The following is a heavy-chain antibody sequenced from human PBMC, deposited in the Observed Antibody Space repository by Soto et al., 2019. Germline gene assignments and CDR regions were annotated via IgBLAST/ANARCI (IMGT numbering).Heavy chain of an antibody. CDR3: ARGSADFWSGYRDY. J-gene: IGHJ4*02. Sequence: SETLSLTCAVSGGSISSGGYSWSWIRQPPGKGLEWIGYIYHSGSTYYNPSLKSRVTISVDRSKNQFSLKLSSVTAADTAVYYCARGSADFWSGYRDYWGQGTLVTVSS. D-gene: IGHD3-3*01. V-gene: IGHV4-30-2*01. CDR2: IYHSGST. CDR1: GGSISSGGYS.